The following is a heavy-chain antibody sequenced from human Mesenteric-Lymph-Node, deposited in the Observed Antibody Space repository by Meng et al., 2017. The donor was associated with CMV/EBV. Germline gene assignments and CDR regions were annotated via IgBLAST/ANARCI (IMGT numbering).Heavy chain of an antibody. J-gene: IGHJ6*02. CDR2: IYYSGST. Sequence: SETLSLTCTVSGGSISSYYWSWIRQPPGKGLEWIGYIYYSGSTNYNPSLKSRVTISVDTSKNQFSLKLSSVTAADTAVYYCARDRVVPAATNYYYYGMDVWGQGTTVTVSS. D-gene: IGHD2-2*01. V-gene: IGHV4-59*01. CDR1: GGSISSYY. CDR3: ARDRVVPAATNYYYYGMDV.